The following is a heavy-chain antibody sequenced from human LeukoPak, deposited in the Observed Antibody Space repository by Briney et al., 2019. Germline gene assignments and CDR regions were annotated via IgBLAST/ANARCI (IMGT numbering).Heavy chain of an antibody. CDR1: GGTFSSYA. Sequence: SVKVSCKASGGTFSSYAISWVRQAPGQGLEWMGRIIPILGIANYAQKFQGRVTITADKSTSTAYMELRSLKSDDTAVYYCARDDYIFDAFDIWGQGTMVSVSS. V-gene: IGHV1-69*04. D-gene: IGHD3-9*01. CDR3: ARDDYIFDAFDI. CDR2: IIPILGIA. J-gene: IGHJ3*02.